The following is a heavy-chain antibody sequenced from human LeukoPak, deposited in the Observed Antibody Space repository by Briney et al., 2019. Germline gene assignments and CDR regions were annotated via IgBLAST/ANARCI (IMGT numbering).Heavy chain of an antibody. V-gene: IGHV3-48*03. CDR3: ARGPYSNNWYVDY. D-gene: IGHD6-13*01. Sequence: GGSLSSSFPVSGFTLISLERIWVGLAPGKGLEWISYISRTGNSIYYAVSVKGRFTVSRDSAKNSLYLQMNSLRAEDTAVYYCARGPYSNNWYVDYCGQGTLVTVAS. J-gene: IGHJ4*02. CDR2: ISRTGNSI. CDR1: GFTLISLE.